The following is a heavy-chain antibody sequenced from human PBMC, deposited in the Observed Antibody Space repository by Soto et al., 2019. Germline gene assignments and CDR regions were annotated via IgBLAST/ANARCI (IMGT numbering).Heavy chain of an antibody. CDR2: ISYDGSNK. Sequence: GGSLRLACAASGFTFISYGMQWARQAPGKGLEWVAVISYDGSNKYYADSVKGRFTISRDNSKNTLYLQMNSLRAEDTAVYYCAKEGPRSGELLDYYYYGMDVWGQGTTVTVSS. V-gene: IGHV3-30*18. CDR1: GFTFISYG. J-gene: IGHJ6*02. CDR3: AKEGPRSGELLDYYYYGMDV. D-gene: IGHD3-10*01.